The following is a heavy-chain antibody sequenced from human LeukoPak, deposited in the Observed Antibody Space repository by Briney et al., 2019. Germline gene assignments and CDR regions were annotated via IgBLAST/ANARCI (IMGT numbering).Heavy chain of an antibody. V-gene: IGHV4-30-2*01. D-gene: IGHD6-25*01. CDR1: GGSISSGGYY. CDR2: IYHSGST. Sequence: SETLSLTCTVSGGSISSGGYYWSWIRQPPGKGLEWIGYIYHSGSTYHNPSLKSPVTISVDKSKNQFSLGLSSVTAADTAVYYCAKKRNAAPYYFDSWGQGTLVTVSS. CDR3: AKKRNAAPYYFDS. J-gene: IGHJ4*02.